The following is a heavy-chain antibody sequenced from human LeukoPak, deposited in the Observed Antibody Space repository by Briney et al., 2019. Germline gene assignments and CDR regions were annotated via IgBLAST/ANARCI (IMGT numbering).Heavy chain of an antibody. CDR3: AKSQSYYGSGSYYMYYFDY. J-gene: IGHJ4*02. Sequence: PGGSLRLSCAASGFTFSSYGMHWVRQAPGKGLEGVAVISYDGSNKYYADSVKGRFTISRDNSKNTLYLQMNSLRAEDTAVYYCAKSQSYYGSGSYYMYYFDYWGQGTLVTVSS. D-gene: IGHD3-10*01. CDR1: GFTFSSYG. V-gene: IGHV3-30*18. CDR2: ISYDGSNK.